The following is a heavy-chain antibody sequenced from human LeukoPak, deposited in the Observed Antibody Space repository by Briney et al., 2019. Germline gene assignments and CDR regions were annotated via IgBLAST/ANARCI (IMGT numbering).Heavy chain of an antibody. J-gene: IGHJ4*02. CDR3: ATYSHRYCGGDCPLGRYFAY. D-gene: IGHD2-21*02. V-gene: IGHV4-34*01. Sequence: SETLSLTCAVYGGSFSGYYWSWIRQPPGKGLEWIGEIKHSGSTNYNPSLKSRVTISVDTSKNQFSLKLSSVTAADTAVYYCATYSHRYCGGDCPLGRYFAYWGQGTLVTVSS. CDR1: GGSFSGYY. CDR2: IKHSGST.